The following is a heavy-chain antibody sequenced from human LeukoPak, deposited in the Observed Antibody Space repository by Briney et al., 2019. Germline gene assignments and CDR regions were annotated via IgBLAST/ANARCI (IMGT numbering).Heavy chain of an antibody. Sequence: SETLSLTCSGSGGSISTYYWSWIRQTPGKGLEWIGYVYDSGTTNYNPSLKGRVTISSDTSKNQFSLNLRSVNAADTAIYYCARHGGSLGYFDYWGQGTLVTVSS. V-gene: IGHV4-59*08. J-gene: IGHJ4*02. CDR2: VYDSGTT. CDR1: GGSISTYY. D-gene: IGHD1-26*01. CDR3: ARHGGSLGYFDY.